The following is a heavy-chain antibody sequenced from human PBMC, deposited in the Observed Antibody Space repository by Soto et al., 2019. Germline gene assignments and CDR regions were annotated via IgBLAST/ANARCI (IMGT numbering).Heavy chain of an antibody. CDR2: INPNSGGT. CDR3: ARDPTLSSSPELIDY. V-gene: IGHV1-2*02. Sequence: ASVKVSCKASGYTFTGYYMHWVRQAPGQRLEWMGWINPNSGGTNYAQKFQGRVTMTRDTSISTAYMELSRLRSDDTAVYYCARDPTLSSSPELIDYWGQGTLVTVSS. J-gene: IGHJ4*02. CDR1: GYTFTGYY. D-gene: IGHD6-6*01.